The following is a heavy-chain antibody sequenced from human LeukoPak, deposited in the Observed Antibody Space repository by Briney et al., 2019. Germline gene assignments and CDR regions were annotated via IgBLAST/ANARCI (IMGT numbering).Heavy chain of an antibody. J-gene: IGHJ4*02. D-gene: IGHD3-10*01. CDR3: ARDDPRGWYYFDY. CDR1: GYTFTGYY. V-gene: IGHV1-2*02. CDR2: INPNSGGT. Sequence: ASVKVSCKASGYTFTGYYMHWVRQDPGHGLEWMGWINPNSGGTNYAQKFQGRVTMTRDTSISTAYMELSRLRSDDTAVYYCARDDPRGWYYFDYWGQGTLVTVSS.